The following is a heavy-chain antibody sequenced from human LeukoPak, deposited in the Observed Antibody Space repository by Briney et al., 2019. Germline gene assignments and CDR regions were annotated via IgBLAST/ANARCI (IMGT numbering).Heavy chain of an antibody. J-gene: IGHJ4*02. CDR1: GGSISTYY. D-gene: IGHD1-26*01. V-gene: IGHV4-59*08. CDR2: IHYSGTP. Sequence: SETLSLTCTVSGGSISTYYWSWIRQPPGKGLEWIGYIHYSGTPNCNPTLKSRVTMSVEKSKNQFSLKLSSVTAADTAVYYCARHGGSYDFDFWGQGTLVTVSS. CDR3: ARHGGSYDFDF.